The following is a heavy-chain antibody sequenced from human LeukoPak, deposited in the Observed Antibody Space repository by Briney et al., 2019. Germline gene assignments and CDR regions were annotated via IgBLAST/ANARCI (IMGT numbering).Heavy chain of an antibody. CDR3: AELGITLIGGV. J-gene: IGHJ6*04. V-gene: IGHV3-48*04. CDR1: GFTFNTSS. CDR2: ISSSGSTI. Sequence: GGSLSLSCAASGFTFNTSSMNWVRQAPGKGLEWVSYISSSGSTIYYADSVKGRFTISRDNAKNSLYLQMNSLRAEDTAVYYCAELGITLIGGVWGKGTTVTISS. D-gene: IGHD3-10*02.